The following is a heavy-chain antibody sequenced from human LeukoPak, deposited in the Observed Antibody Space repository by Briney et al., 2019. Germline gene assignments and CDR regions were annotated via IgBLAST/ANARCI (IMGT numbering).Heavy chain of an antibody. CDR1: GFTFSSYA. Sequence: GRSLRLSCAASGFTFSSYAMHWVRQAPGKGLEWVAVISYDGSNKYYADSVKGRFTISRDNSKNTLYLQMNSLRAEDTAVYYCARDEGSSPLDYWGQGTLVTVSS. J-gene: IGHJ4*02. D-gene: IGHD6-6*01. CDR3: ARDEGSSPLDY. V-gene: IGHV3-30*04. CDR2: ISYDGSNK.